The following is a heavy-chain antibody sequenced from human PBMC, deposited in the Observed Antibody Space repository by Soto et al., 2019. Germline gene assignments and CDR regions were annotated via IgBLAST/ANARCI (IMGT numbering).Heavy chain of an antibody. Sequence: QGQLQESGPGLVQPSQTLSLPCTVSGGSINNGAYYWTWISQSPEKGLEWIGYIYYSRRTYYNPSLKIRVTISIDTSMNQFSLNLNSVTAADTAVYYCVTYNGAREYCDYWGQGSMVTVSS. V-gene: IGHV4-30-4*01. J-gene: IGHJ4*02. CDR3: VTYNGAREYCDY. D-gene: IGHD1-1*01. CDR2: IYYSRRT. CDR1: GGSINNGAYY.